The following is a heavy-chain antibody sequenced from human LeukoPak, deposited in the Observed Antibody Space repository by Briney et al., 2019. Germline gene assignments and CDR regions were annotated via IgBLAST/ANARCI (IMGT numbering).Heavy chain of an antibody. J-gene: IGHJ6*03. CDR3: ARVVVSVEYSYYYMDV. V-gene: IGHV3-74*01. CDR2: SNSDGSST. CDR1: GFTFNTYW. Sequence: GGSLRLSCAASGFTFNTYWMHWVRQAPGKGLVWVSRSNSDGSSTRYADSVKGRFTISRDNAKNTLYLQMNSLRAEDTAVYYCARVVVSVEYSYYYMDVWGKGTTVTISS. D-gene: IGHD2-15*01.